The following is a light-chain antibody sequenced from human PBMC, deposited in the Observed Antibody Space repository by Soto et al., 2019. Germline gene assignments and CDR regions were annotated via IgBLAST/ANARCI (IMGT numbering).Light chain of an antibody. CDR1: HFNIGTNS. CDR3: VAWDNSLSTII. Sequence: QSVLTQPPSVSAAPGQKVTISCSGSHFNIGTNSVSWYQQLPGTAPKLLIYDSNERPSGIPDRFSASKSGTSATLGITGLQTGDEADYYCVAWDNSLSTIIFGGGTKLTVL. CDR2: DSN. J-gene: IGLJ2*01. V-gene: IGLV1-51*01.